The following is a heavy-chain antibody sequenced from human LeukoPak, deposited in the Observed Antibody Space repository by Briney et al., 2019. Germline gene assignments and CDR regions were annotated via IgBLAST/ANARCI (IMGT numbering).Heavy chain of an antibody. V-gene: IGHV3-7*01. CDR3: ARGGALTGYYQF. CDR2: IRQDGFEK. CDR1: GFTFSSYW. J-gene: IGHJ4*02. D-gene: IGHD3-9*01. Sequence: PGGSLRLSCAASGFTFSSYWMTWVRQAPGKGLEWVANIRQDGFEKYHVDSVKGRFSISRDNAKNSVYLQMNSLRPEDTAVYYCARGGALTGYYQFWGQGILVTVSS.